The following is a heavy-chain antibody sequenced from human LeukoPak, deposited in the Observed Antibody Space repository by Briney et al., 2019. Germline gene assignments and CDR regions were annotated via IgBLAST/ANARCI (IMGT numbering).Heavy chain of an antibody. D-gene: IGHD3-22*01. CDR3: AREYDSSSLFDY. V-gene: IGHV4-59*01. Sequence: SETLSLTCTVSGGSISGYYWSWIRQPPGKGLEWIGYIYYSGITNYNLSLKSRVTIVDTSKNQFTLKLSSVTAADTAVYYRAREYDSSSLFDYWGQGTLVTVSS. CDR2: IYYSGIT. J-gene: IGHJ4*02. CDR1: GGSISGYY.